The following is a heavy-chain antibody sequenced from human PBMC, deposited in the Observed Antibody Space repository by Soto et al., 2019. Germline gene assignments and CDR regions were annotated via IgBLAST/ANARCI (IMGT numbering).Heavy chain of an antibody. CDR3: AKFSSSWYSQYFDY. CDR1: GFTFSSYG. Sequence: GGSLRLSCAASGFTFSSYGMHWVRQAPGKGLEWVAVISYDGSNKYYADSVKGRFTISRDNSKNTLYLQMNSLRAEDTAVYYCAKFSSSWYSQYFDYWGQGTLVTVSS. D-gene: IGHD6-13*01. CDR2: ISYDGSNK. J-gene: IGHJ4*02. V-gene: IGHV3-30*18.